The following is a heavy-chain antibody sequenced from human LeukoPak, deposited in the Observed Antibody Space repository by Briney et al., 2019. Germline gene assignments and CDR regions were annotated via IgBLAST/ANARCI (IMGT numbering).Heavy chain of an antibody. J-gene: IGHJ4*02. D-gene: IGHD6-19*01. CDR3: ARGGSSGWQQVDY. CDR2: IGRSSDYI. Sequence: PGGSLRLSCVASGFTFSSYTMTWVRQAPGKGLEWVSSIGRSSDYIYYADSVKGRFTISRDNAKNSLYLQMDSLRDEDTAVYYCARGGSSGWQQVDYWGQGTLVTVSS. CDR1: GFTFSSYT. V-gene: IGHV3-21*01.